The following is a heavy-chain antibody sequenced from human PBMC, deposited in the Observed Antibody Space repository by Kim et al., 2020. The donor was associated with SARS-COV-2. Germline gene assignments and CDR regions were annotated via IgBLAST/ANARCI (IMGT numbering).Heavy chain of an antibody. V-gene: IGHV4-34*01. CDR2: INDSGST. CDR1: GGSLSSYF. J-gene: IGHJ5*02. CDR3: ARGYFASGFNWFAP. Sequence: SETLSLTCGVYGGSLSSYFWTWIRQPPGKGLEWIGVINDSGSTNYNPSLKSRVTISVDTSKNHFSLKLTSVTAADTAVYYCARGYFASGFNWFAPWGPGT. D-gene: IGHD3-10*01.